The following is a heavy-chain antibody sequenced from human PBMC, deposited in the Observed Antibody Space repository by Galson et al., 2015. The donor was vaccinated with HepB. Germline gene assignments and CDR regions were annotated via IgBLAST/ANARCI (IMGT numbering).Heavy chain of an antibody. V-gene: IGHV3-23*01. CDR2: INGNGGTT. CDR1: GFTFSSYA. CDR3: AKSEGNNWNVTPRTPDC. Sequence: SLRLSCAASGFTFSSYAMTWVRQAPGKGLEWVSSINGNGGTTYYADSVKGRFTISRDNSKNTLYLQINSLRADDTAVYYCAKSEGNNWNVTPRTPDCWGQGTLVTVSS. J-gene: IGHJ4*02. D-gene: IGHD1-20*01.